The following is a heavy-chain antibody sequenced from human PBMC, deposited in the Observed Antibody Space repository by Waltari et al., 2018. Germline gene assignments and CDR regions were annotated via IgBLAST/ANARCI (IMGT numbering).Heavy chain of an antibody. D-gene: IGHD2-2*01. CDR3: ARHWRIVVVPAASGWFDP. J-gene: IGHJ5*02. Sequence: QVQLQQWGAGLLKPSETLSLTCAVYGGSFSGYYWSWIRQPPGKGLDWMWEINHSGSTNYNPSLKSRVTISVDTSKNQFSLKLSSVTAADTAVYYCARHWRIVVVPAASGWFDPWGQGTLVTVSS. CDR1: GGSFSGYY. CDR2: INHSGST. V-gene: IGHV4-34*01.